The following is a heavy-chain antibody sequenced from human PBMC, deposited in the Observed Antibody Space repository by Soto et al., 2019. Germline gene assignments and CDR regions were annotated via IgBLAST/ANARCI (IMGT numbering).Heavy chain of an antibody. CDR3: ARGYYDTSGYRLDP. J-gene: IGHJ5*02. CDR2: IYYSEST. V-gene: IGHV4-59*01. Sequence: QVQLQESGPGLVKPSETLSLTCTVSGGSISSYYWSWIRQPPGKGLEWIGYIYYSESTNYNPSLTCRVIISVDTSNSHFSLRLRSVTAADTAVYYCARGYYDTSGYRLDPWGQGTLVTVSS. D-gene: IGHD3-22*01. CDR1: GGSISSYY.